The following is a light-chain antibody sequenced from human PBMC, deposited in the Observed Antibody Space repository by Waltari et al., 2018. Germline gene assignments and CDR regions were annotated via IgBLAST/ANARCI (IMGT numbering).Light chain of an antibody. J-gene: IGKJ3*01. V-gene: IGKV1-39*01. Sequence: DIQMTQSLSSLSASVGDTVTITCRAGQNISNYLTWYQQKPGKAPYLLIYAAYSLQSGVPSRFSGSGSGSTFTLTINKLQPDDFATYYCQQSYSTVFTFGPGTRVD. CDR1: QNISNY. CDR3: QQSYSTVFT. CDR2: AAY.